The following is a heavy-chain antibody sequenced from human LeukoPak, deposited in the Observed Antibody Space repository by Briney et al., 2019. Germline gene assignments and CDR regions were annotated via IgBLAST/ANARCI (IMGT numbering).Heavy chain of an antibody. J-gene: IGHJ4*02. CDR1: GGSFSSSNW. CDR3: AKEIVPFLLFGY. CDR2: ISLTGET. V-gene: IGHV4-4*02. Sequence: SETLSLTCGVSGGSFSSSNWWWGVRQPPGQGLEWIGEISLTGETNYNPSLNGRVTMSLDESRNRLSLDLTSVTAAHTAIYYCAKEIVPFLLFGYWGQGTLVIVPP. D-gene: IGHD2-21*01.